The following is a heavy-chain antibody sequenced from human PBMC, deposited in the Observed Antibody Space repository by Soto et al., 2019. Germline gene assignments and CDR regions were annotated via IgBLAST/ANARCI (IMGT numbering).Heavy chain of an antibody. CDR1: GGSISSSSYY. Sequence: SETLSLTCTVSGGSISSSSYYWGWIRQPPGKGLEWIGSIYYSGSTYYNPSLKSRVTISVDTSKNQFSLKLSSVTAADTAVYYCARHPSPGVRAWGIAAAGTFDYWGQGTLVTVSS. J-gene: IGHJ4*02. D-gene: IGHD6-13*01. V-gene: IGHV4-39*01. CDR3: ARHPSPGVRAWGIAAAGTFDY. CDR2: IYYSGST.